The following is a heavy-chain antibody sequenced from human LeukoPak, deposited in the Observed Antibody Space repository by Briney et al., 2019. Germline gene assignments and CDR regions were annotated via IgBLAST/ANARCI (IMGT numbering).Heavy chain of an antibody. CDR2: IRSKADGGTP. CDR3: TTRSPARYCSDGACYSSADY. D-gene: IGHD2-15*01. J-gene: IGHJ4*02. Sequence: GGSLRPSCAASGFTFNTYWMSWVRQAPGKGLEWVGHIRSKADGGTPDYIAPVKGRFTISRDDSKDTLYLQMNSLNTEDTAMYYCTTRSPARYCSDGACYSSADYWGQGTLVTVSS. V-gene: IGHV3-15*01. CDR1: GFTFNTYW.